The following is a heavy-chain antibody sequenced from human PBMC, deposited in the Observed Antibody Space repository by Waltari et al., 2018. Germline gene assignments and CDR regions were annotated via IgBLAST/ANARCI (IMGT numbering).Heavy chain of an antibody. Sequence: QVQLVESGGGVVQPGGSRRLPCTASGFIFSAYTMHWVRQTPGKGLEGVANISYNGDKRYYADSVKGRFTISRDNPRNTLYLQMSSLRAEDTAVYYCARVHYYYYSGMDVWGQGTTVTVSS. V-gene: IGHV3-30-3*01. J-gene: IGHJ6*02. CDR2: ISYNGDKR. CDR1: GFIFSAYT. CDR3: ARVHYYYYSGMDV.